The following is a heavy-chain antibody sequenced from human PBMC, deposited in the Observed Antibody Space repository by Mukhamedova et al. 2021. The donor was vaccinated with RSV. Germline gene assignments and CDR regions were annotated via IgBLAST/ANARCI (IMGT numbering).Heavy chain of an antibody. CDR1: SSFA. V-gene: IGHV3-30*01. Sequence: SSFAMHWVRQAPGKGLEWVAVISYDGSNKYYADSVKGRFTISRDNSKNTLYLQMNSLRAEDTAVYYCARDPYYYDSSWGGMDVW. J-gene: IGHJ6*01. D-gene: IGHD3-22*01. CDR2: ISYDGSNK. CDR3: ARDPYYYDSSWGGMDV.